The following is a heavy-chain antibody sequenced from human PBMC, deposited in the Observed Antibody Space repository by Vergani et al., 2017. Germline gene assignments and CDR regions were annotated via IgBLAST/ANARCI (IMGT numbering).Heavy chain of an antibody. V-gene: IGHV2-5*04. J-gene: IGHJ6*03. CDR1: GFSLNTRGVS. D-gene: IGHD1-7*01. CDR2: IYWNDDQ. CDR3: VYRKTEWGTTGCFYPFYYYYYMDV. Sequence: QITLKESGPTLVKPTQTLTLTCTFSGFSLNTRGVSVAWIRQPPGKALDLLALIYWNDDQHYSPSLNNRVTITKDTSKNQVVLTMTNMDYVDTGTYYCVYRKTEWGTTGCFYPFYYYYYMDVWGKGTTVTVSS.